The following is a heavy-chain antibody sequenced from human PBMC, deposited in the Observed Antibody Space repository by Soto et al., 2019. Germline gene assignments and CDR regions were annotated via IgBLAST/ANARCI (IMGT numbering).Heavy chain of an antibody. CDR2: IYYSGST. D-gene: IGHD3-22*01. CDR1: GGSISSYY. V-gene: IGHV4-59*01. Sequence: SETVSLTCTVSGGSISSYYWSWIRQPPGKGLEWIGYIYYSGSTNYNPSLKSRVTISVDTSKNQFSLKLSSVTAADTAVYYCARAGGHYYDSSGYFDYWGQGTLVTVSS. J-gene: IGHJ4*02. CDR3: ARAGGHYYDSSGYFDY.